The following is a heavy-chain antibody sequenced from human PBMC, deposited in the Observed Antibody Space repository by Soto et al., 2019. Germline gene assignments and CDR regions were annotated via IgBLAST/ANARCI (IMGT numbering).Heavy chain of an antibody. V-gene: IGHV3-7*03. CDR2: IKQDGSEK. D-gene: IGHD2-2*01. CDR1: GFTFSSYW. J-gene: IGHJ6*02. CDR3: ARKIGIEYQLLFSRRDYYGMDV. Sequence: PGGSLRLCCAASGFTFSSYWMSWVRQAPGKGREWVANIKQDGSEKYYVDSVKGRFTISRDNAKNSLYLQMNSLRAEDTAVYYCARKIGIEYQLLFSRRDYYGMDVWGQGTRVTVPS.